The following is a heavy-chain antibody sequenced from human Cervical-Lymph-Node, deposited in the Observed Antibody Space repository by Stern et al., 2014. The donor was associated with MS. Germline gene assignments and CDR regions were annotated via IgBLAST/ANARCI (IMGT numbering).Heavy chain of an antibody. D-gene: IGHD1-14*01. V-gene: IGHV1-69*01. CDR2: IIPVFGTP. CDR1: GDTSNTDA. Sequence: VQLVQSGAEVQKPGSSVKVSCKASGDTSNTDAIHWVRQAPGQGLEWMGGIIPVFGTPVCAQRFKGRVWVAADESTATDYMELSSLRSDDTAVYYCARGASSAAWYKHAVDVWGQGTTVTVSS. J-gene: IGHJ6*02. CDR3: ARGASSAAWYKHAVDV.